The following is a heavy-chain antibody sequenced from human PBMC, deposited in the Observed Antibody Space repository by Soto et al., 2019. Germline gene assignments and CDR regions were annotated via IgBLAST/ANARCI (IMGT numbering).Heavy chain of an antibody. Sequence: SLRLSCAASGFTSSSYAMNWVRQAPGKGLEWVSGISGSGAGTHYADAVKGRFTISRDISKNTLYLQMNSLRAEDTAVYYCAKGRDDFFYYGMDVWGQGITVTVSS. D-gene: IGHD3-3*01. CDR3: AKGRDDFFYYGMDV. J-gene: IGHJ6*02. V-gene: IGHV3-23*01. CDR1: GFTSSSYA. CDR2: ISGSGAGT.